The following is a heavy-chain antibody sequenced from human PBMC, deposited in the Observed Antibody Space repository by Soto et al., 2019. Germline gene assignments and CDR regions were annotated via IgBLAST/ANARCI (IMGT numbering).Heavy chain of an antibody. D-gene: IGHD2-15*01. CDR1: GGSISSSSYY. CDR3: ARRQRTHAFAI. Sequence: PSETLSLTCTVSGGSISSSSYYWGWIRQPPGKGLEWIGSIYYSGSTYYNPSLKSRVTISVDTSKNQFSLKLSSVTAADTAVYYCARRQRTHAFAIWGQGTMVTV. J-gene: IGHJ3*02. CDR2: IYYSGST. V-gene: IGHV4-39*01.